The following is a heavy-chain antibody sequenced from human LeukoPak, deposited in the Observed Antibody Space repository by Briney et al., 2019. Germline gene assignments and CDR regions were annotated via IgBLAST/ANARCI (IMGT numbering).Heavy chain of an antibody. Sequence: ASVKVSCKASGYTFTDYYMHWVRQAPGQGLEWMGWINPNSGGTNYAQKFQDRVTMTRDTSISTVYMELSRLRSDDTAVYYCARVGVTSGYYAIDYWGQGTLVTVSS. V-gene: IGHV1-2*02. CDR3: ARVGVTSGYYAIDY. CDR2: INPNSGGT. J-gene: IGHJ4*02. CDR1: GYTFTDYY. D-gene: IGHD3-22*01.